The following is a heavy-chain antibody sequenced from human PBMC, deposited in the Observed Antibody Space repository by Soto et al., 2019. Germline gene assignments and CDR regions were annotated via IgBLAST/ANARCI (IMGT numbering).Heavy chain of an antibody. CDR1: GYTFTSYG. Sequence: GASVKVSCNASGYTFTSYGISWVRQAPGQGLEWMGWISAYNGNTNYAQKLQGRVTMTTDTSTSTAYMELRSLRSDDTAVYYCARVKGSGYHNWFDPWGQGTLVTSPQ. CDR2: ISAYNGNT. CDR3: ARVKGSGYHNWFDP. D-gene: IGHD3-22*01. V-gene: IGHV1-18*01. J-gene: IGHJ5*02.